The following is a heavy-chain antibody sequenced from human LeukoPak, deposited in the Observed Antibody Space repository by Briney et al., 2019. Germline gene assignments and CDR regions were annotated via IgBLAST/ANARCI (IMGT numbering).Heavy chain of an antibody. D-gene: IGHD1-26*01. V-gene: IGHV3-7*01. CDR3: ARESGSDPLEFDY. Sequence: GGSLRLSCAASGFTFTGYWMSWVRQAPGKGLEWVANIKQDGSEKYYVDSVKGRFTISRDNAKYSLFLQMNSLRAEDTAVYYCARESGSDPLEFDYWGQGTLVTVSS. J-gene: IGHJ4*02. CDR1: GFTFTGYW. CDR2: IKQDGSEK.